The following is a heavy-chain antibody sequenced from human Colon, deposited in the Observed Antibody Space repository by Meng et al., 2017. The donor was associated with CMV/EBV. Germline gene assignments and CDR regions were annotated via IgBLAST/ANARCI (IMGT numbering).Heavy chain of an antibody. D-gene: IGHD2-2*01. CDR1: GFTLNYYE. CDR2: ITSSGSTI. V-gene: IGHV3-48*03. CDR3: ARDARGGSSTGMDV. J-gene: IGHJ6*02. Sequence: LKISCAASGFTLNYYEMNWVRQAPGKGLEWVSYITSSGSTIYNADSVKGRFTISRDNAKNSLYLQMNSLRAEDTAVYYCARDARGGSSTGMDVWGQGTTVTVSS.